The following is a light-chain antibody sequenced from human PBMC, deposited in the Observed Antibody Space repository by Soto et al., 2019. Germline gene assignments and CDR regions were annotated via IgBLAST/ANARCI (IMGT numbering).Light chain of an antibody. CDR1: QDIADY. CDR2: DAS. V-gene: IGKV1-33*01. Sequence: DIQMTQSPSSLSASVGDRVTITCQASQDIADYLNWYQLKPGKAPKLLIYDASNLEAGVPSRFTGARSGTDFSFTISSLQPEDVATYFCQQYDSFHIYTFGQGTKVEI. CDR3: QQYDSFHIYT. J-gene: IGKJ2*01.